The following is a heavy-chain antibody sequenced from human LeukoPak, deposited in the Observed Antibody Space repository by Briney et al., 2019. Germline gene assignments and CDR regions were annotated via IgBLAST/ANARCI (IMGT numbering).Heavy chain of an antibody. CDR3: ARSDSCIWYYFDY. CDR1: GGSISSYC. V-gene: IGHV4-34*01. Sequence: SETLSLTCTVSGGSISSYCWSWICQPPGKGLEWIGEINHSGSTSYNPSLKSRVTISVDTSKNQFSLKLSSVTAADTAVHYCARSDSCIWYYFDYWGQGNLVTVSS. J-gene: IGHJ4*02. D-gene: IGHD2-2*01. CDR2: INHSGST.